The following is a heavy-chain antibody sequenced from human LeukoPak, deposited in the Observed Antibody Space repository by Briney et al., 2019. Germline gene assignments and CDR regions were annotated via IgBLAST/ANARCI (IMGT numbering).Heavy chain of an antibody. Sequence: SETLSLTCTVSGGSITTHYRSWIRQPAGRELEWIGRVYSTGSTKYNPSLESRVTMSVDTSSNRFSLRLRSVTAADTAVYYCARDLLGDYGTFDIWGQGTMVTVSS. J-gene: IGHJ3*02. D-gene: IGHD4-17*01. CDR1: GGSITTHY. CDR2: VYSTGST. CDR3: ARDLLGDYGTFDI. V-gene: IGHV4-4*07.